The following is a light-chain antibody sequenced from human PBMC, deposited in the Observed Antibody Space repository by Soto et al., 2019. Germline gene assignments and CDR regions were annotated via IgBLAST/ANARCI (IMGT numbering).Light chain of an antibody. CDR3: QQYNDWPPMYT. CDR2: GAS. V-gene: IGKV3-15*01. Sequence: EIVMTQSPDTLSVSPGERATLSCRASQSISTNSAWYQQKPGQAPRLLIYGASTRATGIPARFSGSGSGTEFTLTINSLQSEDVAVYCCQQYNDWPPMYTFGQGTKLEI. J-gene: IGKJ2*01. CDR1: QSISTN.